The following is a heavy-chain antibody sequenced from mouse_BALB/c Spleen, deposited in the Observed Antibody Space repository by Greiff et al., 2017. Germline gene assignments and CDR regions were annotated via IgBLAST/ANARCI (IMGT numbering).Heavy chain of an antibody. CDR1: GYTFTDYN. V-gene: IGHV1-18*01. J-gene: IGHJ3*01. Sequence: VQLQQSGPELVKPGASVKIPCKASGYTFTDYNMDWVKQSHGKSLEWIGDINPNNGGTIYNQKFKGKATLTVDKSSSTAYMELRSLTSEDTAVYYCAGAYGNWFAYWGQGTLVTVSA. CDR3: AGAYGNWFAY. CDR2: INPNNGGT. D-gene: IGHD2-1*01.